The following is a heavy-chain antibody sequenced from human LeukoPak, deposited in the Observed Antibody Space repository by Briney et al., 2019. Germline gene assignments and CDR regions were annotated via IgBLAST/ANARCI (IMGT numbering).Heavy chain of an antibody. CDR3: AKTIWSEYSYGELDY. Sequence: GGSLRLSCAASGFTFSSYAMSWVRQAPGRGLEWVSAISGSGGSTYYADSVKGRFTISRDNSKNTLYLQMNSLRAEDTAVYYCAKTIWSEYSYGELDYWGQGTLVTVSS. CDR2: ISGSGGST. D-gene: IGHD5-18*01. J-gene: IGHJ4*02. V-gene: IGHV3-23*01. CDR1: GFTFSSYA.